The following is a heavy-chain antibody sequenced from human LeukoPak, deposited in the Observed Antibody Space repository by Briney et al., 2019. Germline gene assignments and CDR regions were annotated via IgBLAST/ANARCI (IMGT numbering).Heavy chain of an antibody. D-gene: IGHD2-2*01. J-gene: IGHJ4*02. Sequence: GRSLRLSCAASGFTFSSYGMHWVRQAPGKGLEWVGVISYDGSNKYYADSVKGRFTISRDNSKNTLYLQMNSLRAEDTAVYYCYSQDIVVVPAAQGGMDYWGQGTLVTVSS. CDR3: YSQDIVVVPAAQGGMDY. CDR1: GFTFSSYG. V-gene: IGHV3-30*03. CDR2: ISYDGSNK.